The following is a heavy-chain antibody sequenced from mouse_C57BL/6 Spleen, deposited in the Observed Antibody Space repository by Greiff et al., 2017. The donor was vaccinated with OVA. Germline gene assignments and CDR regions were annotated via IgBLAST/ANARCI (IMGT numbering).Heavy chain of an antibody. J-gene: IGHJ2*01. V-gene: IGHV1-64*01. CDR2: IHPNSGST. Sequence: QVHVKQPGAELVKPGASVKLSCKASGYTFTSYWMHWVKQRPGQGLEWIGMIHPNSGSTNYNEKFKSKATLTVDKSSSTAYMQLSSLTSEDSAVYYCARGLPNWDDYWGQGTTLTVSS. CDR3: ARGLPNWDDY. CDR1: GYTFTSYW. D-gene: IGHD4-1*01.